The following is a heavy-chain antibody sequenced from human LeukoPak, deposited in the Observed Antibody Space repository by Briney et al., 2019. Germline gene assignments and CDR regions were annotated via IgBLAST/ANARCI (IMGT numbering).Heavy chain of an antibody. J-gene: IGHJ4*02. Sequence: GASVKVSCKASGGTFSSYAISWVRQAPGQGLEWMGGIIPIFGTANYAQKFQGRVTITADKSTSTAYMELSSLRSEDTAVYYCARDGGDSSGYYYVYYFDYWGQGTLVTVSS. CDR2: IIPIFGTA. CDR1: GGTFSSYA. V-gene: IGHV1-69*06. D-gene: IGHD3-22*01. CDR3: ARDGGDSSGYYYVYYFDY.